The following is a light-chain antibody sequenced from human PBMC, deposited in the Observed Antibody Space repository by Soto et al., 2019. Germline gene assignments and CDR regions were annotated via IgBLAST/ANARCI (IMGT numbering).Light chain of an antibody. V-gene: IGLV1-36*01. CDR3: AAWDDSLRGVV. J-gene: IGLJ2*01. CDR2: YDD. CDR1: RSNIGNNA. Sequence: QSVLTQPPSVSEAPRQRVTISCSGRRSNIGNNAVNWYQQFPGKAPKLLIYYDDLLPSGVSDRFSGSKSGTSASLAISGLQSEDEAYYYCAAWDDSLRGVVFGGGTKLTVL.